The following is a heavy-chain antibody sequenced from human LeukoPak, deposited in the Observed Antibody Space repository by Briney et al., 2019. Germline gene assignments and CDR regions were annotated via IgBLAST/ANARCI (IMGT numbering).Heavy chain of an antibody. CDR1: GFTFSGSA. D-gene: IGHD3-22*01. J-gene: IGHJ5*02. CDR3: TRRAKDDSSGYYST. V-gene: IGHV3-73*01. CDR2: IRSKANSYAT. Sequence: GGSLRLSCAASGFTFSGSATHWVRQASGKGLEWVGRIRSKANSYATAYAASVKGRFTISRDESKNTAYLQMNSLKTEDTAVYYCTRRAKDDSSGYYSTWGQGTLVTVSS.